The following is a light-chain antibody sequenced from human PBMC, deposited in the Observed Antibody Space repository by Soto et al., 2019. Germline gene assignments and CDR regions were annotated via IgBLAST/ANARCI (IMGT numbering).Light chain of an antibody. CDR2: GAS. CDR1: QILNRRY. Sequence: EVVLTQSPGTLSLSPGERATLSCRASQILNRRYLAWYQQKAGQAPRLLIYGASSRTTGIPDRFSGGGSGTEFALTVSGLEPEDFAMYYCQQYDDSPETFGQGTKVE. CDR3: QQYDDSPET. J-gene: IGKJ1*01. V-gene: IGKV3-20*01.